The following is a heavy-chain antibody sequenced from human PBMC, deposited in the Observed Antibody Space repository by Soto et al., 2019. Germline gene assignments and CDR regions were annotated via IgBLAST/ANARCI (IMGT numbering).Heavy chain of an antibody. Sequence: QVQLVQSGAEVKKPGSSVKVSCKASGGTFSSYAISWVRQAPGQGLEWMGGIIPIFGTANYAQKFQGRVTSTAKKPEHKATRELSSCRSEDTALYYCGRGVAWTPAPTAPCSFDTGGQGPLVPFSS. D-gene: IGHD2-15*01. CDR2: IIPIFGTA. J-gene: IGHJ4*02. CDR3: GRGVAWTPAPTAPCSFDT. CDR1: GGTFSSYA. V-gene: IGHV1-69*06.